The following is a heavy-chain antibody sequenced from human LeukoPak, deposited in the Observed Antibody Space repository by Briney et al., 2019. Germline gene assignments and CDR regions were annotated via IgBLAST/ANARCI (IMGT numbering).Heavy chain of an antibody. CDR2: IHNSGTT. CDR1: GGPFSGYF. D-gene: IGHD3-10*01. V-gene: IGHV4-34*01. CDR3: ARRYYYNLGSFPFDF. J-gene: IGHJ4*02. Sequence: SETLSLTCAVSGGPFSGYFWSWIRQSSGKGLEGIGEIHNSGTTNYNPSLNSRVTISEDTSKNQFYLNLSSVTAADTAVYYCARRYYYNLGSFPFDFWGQGTLVTVSS.